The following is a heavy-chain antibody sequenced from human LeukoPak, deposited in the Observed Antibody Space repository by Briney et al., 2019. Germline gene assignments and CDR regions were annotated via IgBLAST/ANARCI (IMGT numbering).Heavy chain of an antibody. V-gene: IGHV4-34*01. CDR1: GGSISSYY. CDR3: ARGRYCSSTSCYIPRNWFDP. Sequence: SETLSLTCTVSGGSISSYYWSWIRQPPGKGLEWIGEINHSGSTNYNPSLKSRVTISVDTSKNQFSLKLSSVTAADTAVYYCARGRYCSSTSCYIPRNWFDPWGQGTLVTVSS. CDR2: INHSGST. D-gene: IGHD2-2*02. J-gene: IGHJ5*02.